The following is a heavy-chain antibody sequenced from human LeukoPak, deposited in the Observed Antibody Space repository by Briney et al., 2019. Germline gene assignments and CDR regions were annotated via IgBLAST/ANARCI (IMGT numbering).Heavy chain of an antibody. J-gene: IGHJ4*02. D-gene: IGHD1-1*01. CDR1: GFTFRSYW. Sequence: GGSLRLSCAASGFTFRSYWMHWVRQAPQEGLVWVSRINSEGSSTHYADSVKGRFTISRDNAKNTAYLQMNSLRAEDTAVYYCARGVNWNDPALFDYWGQGTLVTVSS. CDR2: INSEGSST. V-gene: IGHV3-74*01. CDR3: ARGVNWNDPALFDY.